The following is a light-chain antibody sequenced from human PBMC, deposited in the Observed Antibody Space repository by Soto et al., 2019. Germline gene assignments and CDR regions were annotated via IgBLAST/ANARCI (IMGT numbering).Light chain of an antibody. CDR2: KAS. CDR3: QQYNSYPVWT. CDR1: QSVSKF. J-gene: IGKJ1*01. Sequence: DIQMTPSPSTLSASVGDRVTITCRASQSVSKFLAWYQQKPGKAPKLLISKASTLQSGVPSRFSGSGSGTEFTLTISSLQPDDFATYYCQQYNSYPVWTFGQGTKVEIK. V-gene: IGKV1-5*03.